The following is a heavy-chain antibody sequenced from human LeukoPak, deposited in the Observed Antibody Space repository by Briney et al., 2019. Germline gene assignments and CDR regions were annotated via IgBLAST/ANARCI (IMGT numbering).Heavy chain of an antibody. Sequence: GSLRLSCAASGFTFSTYGMHWVRQAPGKGLEWVAVIWYDGSNKFYADSVKGRFTISRDNSKNTLYLQMNSLRAEDTAVYYCAKGHYGSGSYFDYWGQGTLVTVSS. J-gene: IGHJ4*02. D-gene: IGHD3-10*01. CDR2: IWYDGSNK. V-gene: IGHV3-33*06. CDR1: GFTFSTYG. CDR3: AKGHYGSGSYFDY.